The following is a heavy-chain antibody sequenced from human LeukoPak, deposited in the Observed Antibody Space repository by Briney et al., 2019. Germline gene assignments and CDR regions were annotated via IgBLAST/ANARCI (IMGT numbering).Heavy chain of an antibody. CDR1: GGSFSGYY. D-gene: IGHD3-16*02. CDR3: ARAPSLYYDYIWGSYRSYYFDY. CDR2: INHSGST. V-gene: IGHV4-34*01. J-gene: IGHJ4*02. Sequence: SETLSLTCAVYGGSFSGYYWIWIRQPPGKGLEWIGEINHSGSTNYNPSLKSRVTISVDTSKNQFSLKLSSVTAADTAVYYCARAPSLYYDYIWGSYRSYYFDYWGQGTLVTVSS.